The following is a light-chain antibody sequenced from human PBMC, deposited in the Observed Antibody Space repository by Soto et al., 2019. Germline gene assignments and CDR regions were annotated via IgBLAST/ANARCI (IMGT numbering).Light chain of an antibody. CDR2: DTS. Sequence: EVVLTQSPATLSLSPGERAILSCRASHNVEKYLVWYQQKPGQAPRLLIYDTSNRATGIPARFSGSGSETDFTLTTSSLEPEDFAVYYCQQRKYWPPLTFGGGTKVELK. V-gene: IGKV3-11*01. CDR1: HNVEKY. CDR3: QQRKYWPPLT. J-gene: IGKJ4*01.